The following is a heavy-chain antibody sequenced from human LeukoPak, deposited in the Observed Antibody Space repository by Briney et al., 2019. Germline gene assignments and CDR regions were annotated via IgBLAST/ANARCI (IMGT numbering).Heavy chain of an antibody. CDR2: ISGSGGST. V-gene: IGHV3-23*01. D-gene: IGHD3-22*01. J-gene: IGHJ5*02. CDR1: GFTFSSYA. CDR3: ARWDSSGYFNWFDP. Sequence: GGSLRLSCAASGFTFSSYAMSWVRQAPGKGLEWVSAISGSGGSTYYAGSVKGRFTISRDNSKNTLYLQMNSLKAEDTAVYYCARWDSSGYFNWFDPWGQGTLVTVSS.